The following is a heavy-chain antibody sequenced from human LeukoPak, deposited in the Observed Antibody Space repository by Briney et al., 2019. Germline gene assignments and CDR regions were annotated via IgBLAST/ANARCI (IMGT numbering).Heavy chain of an antibody. J-gene: IGHJ5*02. CDR3: ARVSDYDSRGYYYDP. CDR1: GYTFTSYG. Sequence: ASVKVSCKASGYTFTSYGISWVRQAPGQGLEWMGWISAYNGNTNYAQKLQGRVTMTTDTSTSTAYMELRSLRSDDTAVYYCARVSDYDSRGYYYDPWGQGTLVTVSS. D-gene: IGHD3-22*01. V-gene: IGHV1-18*01. CDR2: ISAYNGNT.